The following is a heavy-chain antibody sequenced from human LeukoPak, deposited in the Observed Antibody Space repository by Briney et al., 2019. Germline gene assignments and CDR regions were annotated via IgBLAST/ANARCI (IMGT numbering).Heavy chain of an antibody. J-gene: IGHJ4*02. CDR1: GFTFSNYA. V-gene: IGHV3-23*01. CDR2: ISGTGGST. CDR3: AKGYHDSSGYYPNVASDY. D-gene: IGHD3-22*01. Sequence: GGSLRLSCAASGFTFSNYAMSWVRQAPGKGLEWVSAISGTGGSTYYTDSVKGRFTISRDNSKNTLYLQMNSLRADDTAVYYCAKGYHDSSGYYPNVASDYWGQGTLVTVSP.